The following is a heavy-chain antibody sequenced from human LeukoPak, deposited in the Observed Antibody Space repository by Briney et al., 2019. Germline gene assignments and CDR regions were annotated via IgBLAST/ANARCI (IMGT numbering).Heavy chain of an antibody. V-gene: IGHV4-59*01. Sequence: PSETLSLTCTVSGGSTSSYYWSWIRQPPGKGLEWIGYIYYSVTTNYNPSLKSRVTISVDTSKNQFSLKLSSVTAADTAVYYCARGLHAVDYWGQGTLVTVSS. CDR1: GGSTSSYY. CDR3: ARGLHAVDY. J-gene: IGHJ4*02. D-gene: IGHD5-24*01. CDR2: IYYSVTT.